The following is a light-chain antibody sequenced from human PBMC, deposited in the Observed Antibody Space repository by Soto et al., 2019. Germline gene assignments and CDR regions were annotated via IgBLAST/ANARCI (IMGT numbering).Light chain of an antibody. V-gene: IGKV3-15*01. CDR1: HDIRSN. Sequence: EIVMTQSPATLSVSPGERATVSFRASHDIRSNLAWYQQRPGQAPRLLLYGASTRATGIPVRFRGSGSGTEFTLTISSLQPEDFATYYCQQLNSYPPSITFGQGTRLENK. CDR2: GAS. CDR3: QQLNSYPPSIT. J-gene: IGKJ5*01.